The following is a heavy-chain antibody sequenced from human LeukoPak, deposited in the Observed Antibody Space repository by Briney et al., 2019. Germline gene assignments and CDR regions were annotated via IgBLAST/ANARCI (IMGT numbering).Heavy chain of an antibody. V-gene: IGHV4-38-2*02. CDR3: ARDMVGASEWFDP. D-gene: IGHD1-26*01. CDR2: IYHSGST. Sequence: KPSETLSLTSAVYGGSFTGYYWGWIRQPPGKGLEWIGSIYHSGSTYYNPSLKSRVTISVDTSKNQFSLKLSSVTAADTAVYYCARDMVGASEWFDPWGQGTLVTVSS. CDR1: GGSFTGYY. J-gene: IGHJ5*02.